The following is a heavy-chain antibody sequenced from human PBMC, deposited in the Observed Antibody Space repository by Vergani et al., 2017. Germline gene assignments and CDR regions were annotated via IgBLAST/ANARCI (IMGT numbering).Heavy chain of an antibody. CDR1: GFTFSSHA. CDR3: AKANPRNSGYDYLYYYHAMDV. D-gene: IGHD5-12*01. J-gene: IGHJ6*02. CDR2: ISGSGGST. Sequence: EVQLLQSEGAVVQPGGSLRLSCVASGFTFSSHAMNWVRQAPGKGLEWVSGISGSGGSTYYAGSVKVRFTISRDSSKNTLYLQMNSLSAGDTAVYYCAKANPRNSGYDYLYYYHAMDVWGQGTTVTVSS. V-gene: IGHV3-23*01.